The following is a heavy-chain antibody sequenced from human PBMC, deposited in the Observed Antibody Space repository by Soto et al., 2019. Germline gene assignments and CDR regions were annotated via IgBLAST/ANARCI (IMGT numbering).Heavy chain of an antibody. D-gene: IGHD2-15*01. CDR2: INWNGGST. Sequence: GGSLRLSCAASGFTFDDYGMSWVRQAPGKGLEWVSGINWNGGSTGYADSVKGRFTISRDNAKNSLYLQMNSLRAEDTALYHCARAGGCSGGSCYFYYYYGMDVWGQGTTVTVSS. CDR1: GFTFDDYG. V-gene: IGHV3-20*01. CDR3: ARAGGCSGGSCYFYYYYGMDV. J-gene: IGHJ6*02.